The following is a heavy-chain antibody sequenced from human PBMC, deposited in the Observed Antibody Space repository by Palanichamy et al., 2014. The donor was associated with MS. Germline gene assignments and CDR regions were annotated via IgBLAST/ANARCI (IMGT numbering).Heavy chain of an antibody. D-gene: IGHD5-12*01. Sequence: VQLVESGGGVVQPREVPETLLCSSGFTFSSYGMHWVRQAPGKGLEWVAVISYDGSNKYYADSVKGRFTISRDNSKNTLYLQMNSLRAEDTAVYYCAKGLSGYDRVGLVRQWLATYFDYWGQGTLVTVSS. J-gene: IGHJ4*02. CDR2: ISYDGSNK. CDR1: GFTFSSYG. CDR3: AKGLSGYDRVGLVRQWLATYFDY. V-gene: IGHV3-30*18.